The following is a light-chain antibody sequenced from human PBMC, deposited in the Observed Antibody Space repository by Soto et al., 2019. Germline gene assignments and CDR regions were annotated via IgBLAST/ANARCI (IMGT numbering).Light chain of an antibody. CDR3: SSYTGSNSEV. Sequence: QSALTQPPSASGSPGQSVTISCTGTSSDVGGYNYVSWYQKHPGKAPKLMIYEVTKRPSGVPDRFSGSKSGNTASLTVSGLQAEDEADYYCSSYTGSNSEVFGTGTKLTVL. CDR2: EVT. CDR1: SSDVGGYNY. V-gene: IGLV2-8*01. J-gene: IGLJ1*01.